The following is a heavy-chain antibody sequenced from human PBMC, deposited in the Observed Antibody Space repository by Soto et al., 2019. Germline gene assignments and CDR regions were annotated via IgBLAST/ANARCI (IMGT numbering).Heavy chain of an antibody. J-gene: IGHJ4*02. CDR2: ISSSSSTI. CDR3: ARDGLWDYYDSSGSSG. D-gene: IGHD3-22*01. Sequence: GGSRRPSCSASGFTFSSYSMNWVRQAPGKGLEWVSYISSSSSTIYYADSVKGRFTISRDNAKNSLYLQMNSLRDEDTAVYHCARDGLWDYYDSSGSSGWGQGTLVTVSS. V-gene: IGHV3-48*02. CDR1: GFTFSSYS.